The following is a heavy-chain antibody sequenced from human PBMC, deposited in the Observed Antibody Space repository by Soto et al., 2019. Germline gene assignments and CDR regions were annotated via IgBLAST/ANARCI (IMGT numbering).Heavy chain of an antibody. CDR2: INHSGST. D-gene: IGHD3-10*01. J-gene: IGHJ3*02. CDR1: GGSFSGYY. V-gene: IGHV4-34*01. Sequence: AETLSLTCAVYGGSFSGYYWSWIRQPPGKGLEWIGEINHSGSTNYNPSLKSRVTISVDTSKNQFSLKLSSVTAADTALYYCARRLWFGELSAFDIWGQGTMVTVSS. CDR3: ARRLWFGELSAFDI.